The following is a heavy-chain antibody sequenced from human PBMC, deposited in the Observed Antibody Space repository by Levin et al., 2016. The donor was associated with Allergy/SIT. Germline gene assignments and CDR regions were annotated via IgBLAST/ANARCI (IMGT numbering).Heavy chain of an antibody. D-gene: IGHD2-8*02. J-gene: IGHJ3*02. CDR3: ARHSSRLVEYAFDI. Sequence: WIRQPPGKGLEWIGSIYYSGSTYYNPSLKSRVTISVDTSKNQFSLKLSSVTAADTAVYYCARHSSRLVEYAFDIWGQGTMVTVSS. CDR2: IYYSGST. V-gene: IGHV4-39*01.